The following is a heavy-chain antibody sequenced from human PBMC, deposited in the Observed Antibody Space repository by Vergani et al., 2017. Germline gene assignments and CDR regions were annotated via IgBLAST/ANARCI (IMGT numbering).Heavy chain of an antibody. D-gene: IGHD2-8*01. J-gene: IGHJ4*02. Sequence: QVQLVESGGGVVQPGRSLRLSCAASGFTFSSYGLHWVRQAPGKGLEWVAVIWYDGSNKYYADSVKGRFTISRDNSKNTLYLQMNSLRAEDTAVFYCARDGGMLGVVDYWGQGTLVTVSS. CDR1: GFTFSSYG. CDR2: IWYDGSNK. CDR3: ARDGGMLGVVDY. V-gene: IGHV3-33*01.